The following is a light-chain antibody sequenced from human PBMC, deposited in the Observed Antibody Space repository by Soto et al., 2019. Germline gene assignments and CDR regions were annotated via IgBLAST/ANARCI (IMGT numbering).Light chain of an antibody. Sequence: QSALTQPASVSGSPGQSITISCTGTSSDVGGYNYVSWYQQHPGKAPKLMIYEVSGRPSGVPDRFSGSKSSNTASLTVSGLQAEDEADYYCSSYAGSNNFVFGTGTKVTVL. V-gene: IGLV2-8*01. CDR1: SSDVGGYNY. CDR2: EVS. J-gene: IGLJ1*01. CDR3: SSYAGSNNFV.